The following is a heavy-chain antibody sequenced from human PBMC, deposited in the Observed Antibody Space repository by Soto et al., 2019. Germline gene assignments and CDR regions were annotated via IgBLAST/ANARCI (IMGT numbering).Heavy chain of an antibody. J-gene: IGHJ4*02. CDR3: ARSGDNFSFTDY. Sequence: PSETLSLTCTVSGGSIRGYYWTWIRQPPGKGLEWIGYIFYSGSTNYNPSLKSRVTISVDTSKNQFSLNLTSVTAADTGVYYCARSGDNFSFTDYWVQGTLVTGSS. V-gene: IGHV4-59*01. CDR1: GGSIRGYY. D-gene: IGHD7-27*01. CDR2: IFYSGST.